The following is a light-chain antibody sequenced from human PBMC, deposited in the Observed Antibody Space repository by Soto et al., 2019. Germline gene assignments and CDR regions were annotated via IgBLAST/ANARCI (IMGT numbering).Light chain of an antibody. CDR1: SSDVGGYNY. CDR3: SSYTSGSTLEVV. J-gene: IGLJ2*01. Sequence: QSALTQPASVSGSPGQSITISCSGTSSDVGGYNYVSWYQQYPGKAPKLMIYEVSHRPSGVSDRFSGSKSGNTASLTISGLQADDEADYYCSSYTSGSTLEVVFGGGTKVTDL. CDR2: EVS. V-gene: IGLV2-14*01.